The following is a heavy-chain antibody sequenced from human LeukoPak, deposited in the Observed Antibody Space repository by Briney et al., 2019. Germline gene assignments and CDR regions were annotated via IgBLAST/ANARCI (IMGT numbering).Heavy chain of an antibody. D-gene: IGHD2-2*02. J-gene: IGHJ3*02. CDR1: GFTFSSYS. CDR2: ISSSSSYI. CDR3: ARDLVPAAIMGVGAFDI. Sequence: GGSLRLSCAASGFTFSSYSMNWVRQAPGKGLEWVSSISSSSSYIYYADSVKGRFTISRDNAKNSLYLQMNSLRAEDTAVYYCARDLVPAAIMGVGAFDIWGQGTMVTVSS. V-gene: IGHV3-21*01.